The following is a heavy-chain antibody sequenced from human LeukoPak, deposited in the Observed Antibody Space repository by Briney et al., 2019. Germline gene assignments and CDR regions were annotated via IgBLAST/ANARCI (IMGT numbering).Heavy chain of an antibody. CDR3: AKDPYSGYDPPRGFFDY. Sequence: GGSLRLSWAAPGFTFSSYAMSWVRQAPGKGLEWVSAISGSGGSTYYADSVKGRFTISRDNSKNTLYLQMNSLRAEDTAVYYCAKDPYSGYDPPRGFFDYWGQGTLVTVSS. J-gene: IGHJ4*02. CDR1: GFTFSSYA. V-gene: IGHV3-23*01. CDR2: ISGSGGST. D-gene: IGHD5-12*01.